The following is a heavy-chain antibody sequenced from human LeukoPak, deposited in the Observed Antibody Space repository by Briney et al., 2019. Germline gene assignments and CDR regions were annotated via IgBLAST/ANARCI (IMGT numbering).Heavy chain of an antibody. J-gene: IGHJ4*02. CDR2: IIPIFGIA. D-gene: IGHD3-22*01. CDR3: ARLDWYDSSGQGY. CDR1: GGTFSSDA. Sequence: SVKVSCKASGGTFSSDAISSVRQAPGQGLEWMGRIIPIFGIANYAQKFQGRVTITADKSTSTAYMELSSLRSEDTAVYYCARLDWYDSSGQGYWGQGTLVTVSS. V-gene: IGHV1-69*04.